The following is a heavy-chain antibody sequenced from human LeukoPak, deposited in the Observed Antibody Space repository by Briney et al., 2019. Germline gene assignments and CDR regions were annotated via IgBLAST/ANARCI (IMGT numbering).Heavy chain of an antibody. J-gene: IGHJ4*02. CDR3: ARSDGDYTSYDY. V-gene: IGHV3-48*04. CDR2: ITSSSNTI. D-gene: IGHD4-17*01. CDR1: GFTFSSHS. Sequence: GGSLRLSCAASGFTFSSHSMNWVRQAPGKGLEWVSYITSSSNTIYYADSVKGRFTVSRDNAKNSLYLQMNGLRAGDTAVYYCARSDGDYTSYDYWGQGTLVTVSS.